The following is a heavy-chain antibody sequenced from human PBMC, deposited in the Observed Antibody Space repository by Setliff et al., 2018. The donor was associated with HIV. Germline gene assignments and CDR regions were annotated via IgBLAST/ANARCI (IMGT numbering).Heavy chain of an antibody. J-gene: IGHJ6*03. V-gene: IGHV4-61*02. Sequence: SETLSLTCTVSGGSISSGTSYWSWIRQPAGKGLEWIGRIYTSGSTNYNPSLKSRVSISVDKSKNQFSLKLSSVTAADTGVYYCARHRDPPGTSWIFYYYYMDLWGAGTMVTVSS. CDR1: GGSISSGTSY. CDR3: ARHRDPPGTSWIFYYYYMDL. D-gene: IGHD6-13*01. CDR2: IYTSGST.